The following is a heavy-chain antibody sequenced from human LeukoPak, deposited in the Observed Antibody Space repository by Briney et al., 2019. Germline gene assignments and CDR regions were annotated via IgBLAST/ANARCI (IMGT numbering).Heavy chain of an antibody. Sequence: SQTLSLTCAVSGGSISSGGYSWSWIRQPPGKGLEWIGYNYHSGSTYYNPSLKSRVTISVDGSKNQFSLKLSSVTAADTAVYYCASGMGRAPAFDIWGQGTMVTVSS. D-gene: IGHD1-14*01. J-gene: IGHJ3*02. CDR2: NYHSGST. V-gene: IGHV4-30-2*01. CDR3: ASGMGRAPAFDI. CDR1: GGSISSGGYS.